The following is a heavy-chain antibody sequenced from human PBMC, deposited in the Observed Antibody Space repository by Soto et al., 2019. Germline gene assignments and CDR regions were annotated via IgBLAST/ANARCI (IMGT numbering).Heavy chain of an antibody. V-gene: IGHV3-21*01. CDR2: INGRSNYK. J-gene: IGHJ4*02. Sequence: LRLSCVASGFALTTYTMNWVRQGPGTGLEWVSSINGRSNYKYYSDSVRGRFTVSRDNAQNSLFLQMSRLGPEDTAVYYCVREDGVVGASSAFDSWGQGTLVTVSS. CDR3: VREDGVVGASSAFDS. D-gene: IGHD1-26*01. CDR1: GFALTTYT.